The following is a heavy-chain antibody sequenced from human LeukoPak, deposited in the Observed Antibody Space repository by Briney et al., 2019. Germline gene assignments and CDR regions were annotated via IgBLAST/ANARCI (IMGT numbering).Heavy chain of an antibody. V-gene: IGHV3-30*19. CDR2: ISCDGSNK. D-gene: IGHD6-19*01. CDR1: GFNFKAYW. CDR3: ARGTPSSSGWLYYGMDV. J-gene: IGHJ6*02. Sequence: PGGSLRLSCTTSGFNFKAYWMGWVRQAPGKGLEWVAVISCDGSNKYYADSVKGRFTISRDNSKNTLYLQMNSLRAEDTAVYYCARGTPSSSGWLYYGMDVWGQGTTVTVSS.